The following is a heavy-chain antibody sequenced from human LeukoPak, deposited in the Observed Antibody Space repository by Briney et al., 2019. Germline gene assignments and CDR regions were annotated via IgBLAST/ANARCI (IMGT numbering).Heavy chain of an antibody. CDR1: GYTLTELS. D-gene: IGHD5-18*01. CDR3: VRERQNTQAMAMGASWFDP. J-gene: IGHJ5*02. Sequence: ASVKVSCKVSGYTLTELSMHWVRQAPGQGLEWMGIINPGAERTTYAQKFQGRVTMTRDTSTSTVYMELSSLRSDDTAMYYCVRERQNTQAMAMGASWFDPWGQGTLVTVSS. V-gene: IGHV1-46*01. CDR2: INPGAERT.